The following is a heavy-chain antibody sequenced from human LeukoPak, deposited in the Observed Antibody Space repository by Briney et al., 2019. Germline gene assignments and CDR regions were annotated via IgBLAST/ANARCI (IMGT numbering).Heavy chain of an antibody. CDR2: IFPGDADA. J-gene: IGHJ4*02. CDR1: GYTFSTYW. V-gene: IGHV5-51*01. D-gene: IGHD1-1*01. Sequence: GEPLKISCKVSGYTFSTYWIGWVRQMPGKGLEWMALIFPGDADARYRPSFQGQVTMSADTSIATGYLQWSSLRASDTAMYHCARSTGATGPVDYWGQGTLVTV. CDR3: ARSTGATGPVDY.